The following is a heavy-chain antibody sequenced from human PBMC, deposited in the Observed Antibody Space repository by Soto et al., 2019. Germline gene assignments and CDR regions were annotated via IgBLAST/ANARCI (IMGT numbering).Heavy chain of an antibody. CDR3: ARAVGNYYGMDV. V-gene: IGHV3-11*06. CDR1: GFTFSDYY. Sequence: QVQLVESGGGLVKPGGSLRLSCAASGFTFSDYYMNWIRQAPGKGLEWLSYSDGSSAYTNYADSVKGRFTISRDNAKNSLFLQLTSLRDEDTVVYWARAVGNYYGMDVWGQGTTVTVSS. J-gene: IGHJ6*02. D-gene: IGHD1-26*01. CDR2: SDGSSAYT.